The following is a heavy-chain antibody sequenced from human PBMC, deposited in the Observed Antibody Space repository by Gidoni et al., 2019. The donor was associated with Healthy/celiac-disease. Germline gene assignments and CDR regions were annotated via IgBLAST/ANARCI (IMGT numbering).Heavy chain of an antibody. Sequence: QLQLQESGPGLVKPSETLSLTCTVSGGSISSSSYYWGWIRQPPGKGLEWIGSIYYIGSTYYNPSLKSRVTISVDTSKNQFSLKLSSVTAADTAVYYCARSGYGYCSSTSCYAFDYWGQGTLVTVSS. D-gene: IGHD2-2*03. CDR2: IYYIGST. V-gene: IGHV4-39*01. CDR1: GGSISSSSYY. J-gene: IGHJ4*02. CDR3: ARSGYGYCSSTSCYAFDY.